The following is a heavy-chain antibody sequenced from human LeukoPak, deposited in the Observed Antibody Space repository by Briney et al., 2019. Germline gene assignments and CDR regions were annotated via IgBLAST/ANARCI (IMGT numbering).Heavy chain of an antibody. V-gene: IGHV4-39*01. J-gene: IGHJ4*02. CDR1: GDSISSSSYY. CDR3: ARHPSTARADFDY. D-gene: IGHD2-2*01. CDR2: IYYSGST. Sequence: SETLSLSCTVSGDSISSSSYYWGWIRQPRGKGLEWIGSIYYSGSTYYNPSLKSRVTISVDTSKNQFSLKLSSVTAADTAVYYCARHPSTARADFDYWGQGTLVTVSS.